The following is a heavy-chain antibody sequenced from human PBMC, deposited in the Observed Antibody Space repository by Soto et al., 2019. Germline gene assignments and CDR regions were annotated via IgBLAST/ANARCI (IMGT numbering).Heavy chain of an antibody. V-gene: IGHV3-64*01. D-gene: IGHD6-6*01. J-gene: IGHJ6*03. Sequence: EVQLAESGGGLAQPGGSLRLSCAASGFTLSGYAMDWVRQAQGKGLEYVSGISSNGVGTYYAKSVQGRFTISRDNSKNTVYLQMGSLRPEDMAVYYCARRARPDFYYMDVWGKGTTVTVSS. CDR3: ARRARPDFYYMDV. CDR1: GFTLSGYA. CDR2: ISSNGVGT.